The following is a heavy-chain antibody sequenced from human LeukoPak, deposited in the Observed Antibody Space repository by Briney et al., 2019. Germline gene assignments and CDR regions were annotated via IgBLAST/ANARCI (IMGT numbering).Heavy chain of an antibody. Sequence: GSLRLSCAASGFTFSSYSMNWVRQAPGKGLEWVSSISSSSSYIYYADSVKGRFTISRDNAKNSLYLQMNSLRAEDTAVYYCARAPPNTIYLFDYWGQGTLVTVSS. V-gene: IGHV3-21*01. CDR3: ARAPPNTIYLFDY. J-gene: IGHJ4*02. D-gene: IGHD3-3*01. CDR2: ISSSSSYI. CDR1: GFTFSSYS.